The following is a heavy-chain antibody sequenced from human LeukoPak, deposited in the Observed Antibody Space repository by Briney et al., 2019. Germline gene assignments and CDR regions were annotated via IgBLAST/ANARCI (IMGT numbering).Heavy chain of an antibody. D-gene: IGHD3-16*01. CDR2: ISYDGSNK. J-gene: IGHJ4*02. V-gene: IGHV3-30*18. Sequence: GRSLRLSCAASGFSFSSYGMHWVRQAPGKGLEWVAVISYDGSNKYYADSVKGRFTVSRDDSKNTLYLQMNSLRAEDTAVYYCAKRSSLNYFDSWGQGTLVTVSS. CDR1: GFSFSSYG. CDR3: AKRSSLNYFDS.